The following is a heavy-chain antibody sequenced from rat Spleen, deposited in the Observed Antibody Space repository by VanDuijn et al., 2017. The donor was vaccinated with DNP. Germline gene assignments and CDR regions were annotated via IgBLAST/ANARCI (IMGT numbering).Heavy chain of an antibody. J-gene: IGHJ3*01. D-gene: IGHD1-4*01. V-gene: IGHV5-22*01. Sequence: EVQLVESGGGLVQPGRSLKLSCAASGFTFSDYYMAWVRQAPTKGLEWVAYISYDGGSTHYRDSVKGRFTISRDIAKSTLYLQMNSLRSEDMATYYCARHVLPLRVWDYWGQGTLVTVSS. CDR2: ISYDGGST. CDR1: GFTFSDYY. CDR3: ARHVLPLRVWDY.